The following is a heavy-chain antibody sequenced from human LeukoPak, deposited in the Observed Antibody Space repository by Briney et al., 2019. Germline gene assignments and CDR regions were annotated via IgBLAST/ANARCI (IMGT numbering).Heavy chain of an antibody. J-gene: IGHJ6*02. V-gene: IGHV1-8*01. CDR2: MNPNMGNT. D-gene: IGHD3-3*01. CDR1: GYTSTSYD. Sequence: ASVKASCKASGYTSTSYDINRGPDATEQGLRRRGWMNPNMGNTGSTHTFQGRVTRTRNTSISTAYMELSSLRSADTAVYYCTRVVSTGSALYDFWSGHYGNYYYGMDVWGQGTTVTVSS. CDR3: TRVVSTGSALYDFWSGHYGNYYYGMDV.